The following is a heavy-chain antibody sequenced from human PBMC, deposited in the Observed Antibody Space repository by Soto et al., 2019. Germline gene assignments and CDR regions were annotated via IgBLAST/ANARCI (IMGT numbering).Heavy chain of an antibody. J-gene: IGHJ4*02. V-gene: IGHV4-4*02. CDR1: GDSISSSVW. D-gene: IGHD1-1*01. CDR2: IFHSGST. Sequence: QVQLQGSGPGLLKPSETLSLTCAVSGDSISSSVWWVWVRQPPGKGLEWIGEIFHSGSTNYNPSLTGRATMSVDKAKIQFSLNLASVTAADTALYYWARQAWNRLDCWGQGTLVAVSS. CDR3: ARQAWNRLDC.